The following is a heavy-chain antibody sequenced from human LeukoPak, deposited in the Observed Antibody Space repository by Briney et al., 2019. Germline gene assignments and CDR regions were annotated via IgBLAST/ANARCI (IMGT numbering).Heavy chain of an antibody. CDR2: VYHGGSS. V-gene: IGHV4-38-2*02. CDR3: ARRVTFRGYCSGGSCSSARFDP. Sequence: SETLSLTCTVSGYSISSGFYWGWIRQPPGKGLEWIGNVYHGGSSNYNPSLKSRVTISVDTSKNQFSLKLSSVTAADTAVYYCARRVTFRGYCSGGSCSSARFDPWGQGTLVTVSS. D-gene: IGHD2-15*01. J-gene: IGHJ5*02. CDR1: GYSISSGFY.